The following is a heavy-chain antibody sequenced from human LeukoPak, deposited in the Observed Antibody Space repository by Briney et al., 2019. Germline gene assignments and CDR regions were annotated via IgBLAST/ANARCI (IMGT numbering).Heavy chain of an antibody. V-gene: IGHV4-30-2*01. J-gene: IGHJ4*02. CDR3: ARHVRGCSYRYFDY. Sequence: SETLSLTCAVSGGSISSGGYSWSWIRQPPGKGLEWIGYIYHSGSTYYNPSLKSRVTISVDTSKNQFFLKLSSVTAADTAVYYCARHVRGCSYRYFDYWGQGTLVTVSS. CDR2: IYHSGST. CDR1: GGSISSGGYS. D-gene: IGHD5-18*01.